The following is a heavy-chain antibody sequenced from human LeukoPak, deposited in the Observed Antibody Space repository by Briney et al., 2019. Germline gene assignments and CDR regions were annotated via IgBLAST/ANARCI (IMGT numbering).Heavy chain of an antibody. Sequence: SVKVSCKASGGTFSSYAISWVRQAPGQGLEWMGGIIPIFGTANYAQKFQGRVTITTDESTSTAYMELSSLRSEDTAVYYCARSASAAAGFVGFDPWGQGTLVTVSS. CDR1: GGTFSSYA. CDR3: ARSASAAAGFVGFDP. CDR2: IIPIFGTA. V-gene: IGHV1-69*05. J-gene: IGHJ5*02. D-gene: IGHD6-13*01.